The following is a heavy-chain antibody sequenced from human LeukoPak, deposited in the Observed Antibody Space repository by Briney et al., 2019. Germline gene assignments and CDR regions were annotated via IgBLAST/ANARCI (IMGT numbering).Heavy chain of an antibody. V-gene: IGHV3-53*01. J-gene: IGHJ4*02. CDR1: GFTVSSNY. D-gene: IGHD4-23*01. CDR3: AKDRNYGGSFYYFDY. CDR2: IYSGGST. Sequence: SGGSLRLSCAASGFTVSSNYMSWVRQAPGKGLEWVSVIYSGGSTYYADSVKGRFTISRDNSKNTLYLQMNSLRAEDTAVYYCAKDRNYGGSFYYFDYWGQGTLVTVSS.